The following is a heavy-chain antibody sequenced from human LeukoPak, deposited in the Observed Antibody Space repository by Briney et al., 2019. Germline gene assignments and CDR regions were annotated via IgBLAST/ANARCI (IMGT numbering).Heavy chain of an antibody. J-gene: IGHJ3*02. Sequence: SETLSLTCAVYGGSFSGYYWSWIRQPPGKGLEWIGEINHSGSTNYNPSLKSRVTISVDTSKNQFSLKLSSVTAADTAVYYCARGGDSSTYYLTDAFDIWGQGTMVTVPS. CDR3: ARGGDSSTYYLTDAFDI. V-gene: IGHV4-34*01. CDR1: GGSFSGYY. CDR2: INHSGST. D-gene: IGHD3-22*01.